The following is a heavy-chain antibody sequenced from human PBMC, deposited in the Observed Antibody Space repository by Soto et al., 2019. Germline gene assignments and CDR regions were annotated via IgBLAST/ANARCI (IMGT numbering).Heavy chain of an antibody. V-gene: IGHV1-18*01. J-gene: IGHJ5*02. CDR3: ARTYCSGGSCYSGGDWFDP. CDR1: GYTFTSYG. D-gene: IGHD2-15*01. Sequence: QVQLVQSGAEVKKPGASVKVSCKASGYTFTSYGISWVRQAPGQGLEWMGWISAYNGNTNYAQKLQGRGTMTTDTSTSTAYMELRSLRSDDTAVYYCARTYCSGGSCYSGGDWFDPWGQGTLVTVSS. CDR2: ISAYNGNT.